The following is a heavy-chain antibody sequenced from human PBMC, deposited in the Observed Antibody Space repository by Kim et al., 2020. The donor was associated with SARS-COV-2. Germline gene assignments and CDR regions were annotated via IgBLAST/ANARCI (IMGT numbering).Heavy chain of an antibody. Sequence: ASVKVSCKASGYTFSHYAIHWVRQAPGHRLEWMGWINAGNGYTKYSENFQGRVTFTSDTSASTAYMDLSSLRSEDTAMFFCVRGIGRFGANYGMDVWGRGTTVIVSS. CDR2: INAGNGYT. D-gene: IGHD3-10*01. J-gene: IGHJ6*02. CDR1: GYTFSHYA. V-gene: IGHV1-3*01. CDR3: VRGIGRFGANYGMDV.